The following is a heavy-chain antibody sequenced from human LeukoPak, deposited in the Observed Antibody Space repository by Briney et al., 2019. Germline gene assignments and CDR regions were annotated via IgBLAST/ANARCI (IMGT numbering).Heavy chain of an antibody. CDR3: ARPVSYDSTGYQGAFDI. Sequence: GESLKISCMASGYSFTRYWIGWVRQMPGKGLEWIGIIYPGNSDTIYSPTFQGQVTFSADKSISTAHLQWSSLKASDTAMYYCARPVSYDSTGYQGAFDIWGQGTEVIVSS. D-gene: IGHD3-22*01. CDR1: GYSFTRYW. CDR2: IYPGNSDT. V-gene: IGHV5-51*01. J-gene: IGHJ3*02.